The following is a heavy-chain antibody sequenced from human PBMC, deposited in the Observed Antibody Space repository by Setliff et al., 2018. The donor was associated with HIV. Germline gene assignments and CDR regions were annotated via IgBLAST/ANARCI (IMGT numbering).Heavy chain of an antibody. CDR3: ARRPLFGVVIASVAKMEFDY. CDR1: GMTFSDAW. Sequence: LRLSCAASGMTFSDAWMTWVRQPQGSGLEWIGEVYHTGSTNYNPSLKSRVITSIDKSKNQFSLKIDSVTAADTAVYYCARRPLFGVVIASVAKMEFDYWGQGTLVTVSS. V-gene: IGHV4-4*02. J-gene: IGHJ4*02. CDR2: VYHTGST. D-gene: IGHD3-3*01.